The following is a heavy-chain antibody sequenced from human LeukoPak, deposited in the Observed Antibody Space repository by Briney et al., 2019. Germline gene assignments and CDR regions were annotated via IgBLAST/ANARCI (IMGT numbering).Heavy chain of an antibody. CDR1: GGSISSSNW. D-gene: IGHD3-16*02. J-gene: IGHJ5*02. CDR3: ARDSTLFDYVWGSYPNWFDP. V-gene: IGHV4-4*02. CDR2: IYHSGST. Sequence: SGTLSLTCAVSGGSISSSNWWSWVRQPPGKGLEWIGEIYHSGSTNYNPSLKSRVTISVDKSKNQFSLKLSSVTAADTAVYYCARDSTLFDYVWGSYPNWFDPWGQGTLVTVSS.